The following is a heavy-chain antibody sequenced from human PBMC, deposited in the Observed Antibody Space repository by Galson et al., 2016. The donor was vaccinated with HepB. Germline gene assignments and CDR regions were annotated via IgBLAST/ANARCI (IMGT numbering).Heavy chain of an antibody. CDR3: ARDGGGTGGYYYYAMDV. Sequence: SLRLSCAASGFNFSRYDMHWVRHVTGKGLEWVSAIGTAGDTYYPGSVKGRFTISRENAKNSLYLQMNSLRDEDTAVYYCARDGGGTGGYYYYAMDVWGQGTTVTVSS. D-gene: IGHD1-14*01. CDR2: IGTAGDT. V-gene: IGHV3-13*01. CDR1: GFNFSRYD. J-gene: IGHJ6*02.